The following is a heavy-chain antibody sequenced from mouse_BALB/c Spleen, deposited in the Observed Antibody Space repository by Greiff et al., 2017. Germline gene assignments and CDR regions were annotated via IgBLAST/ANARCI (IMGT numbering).Heavy chain of an antibody. CDR1: GFTFSSFG. CDR2: ISSGSSTI. V-gene: IGHV5-17*02. J-gene: IGHJ2*01. Sequence: EVQRVESGGGLVQPGGSRKLSCAASGFTFSSFGMHWVRQAPEKGLEWVAYISSGSSTIYYADTVKGRFTISRDNPKNTLFLQMTSLRSEDTAMYYCAREGLRRLFDYWGQGTTLTVSS. D-gene: IGHD2-4*01. CDR3: AREGLRRLFDY.